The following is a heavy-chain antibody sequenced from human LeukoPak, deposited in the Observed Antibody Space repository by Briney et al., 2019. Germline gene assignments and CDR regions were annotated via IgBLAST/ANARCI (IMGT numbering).Heavy chain of an antibody. V-gene: IGHV3-33*01. J-gene: IGHJ4*02. Sequence: GGSLRLSCAASGFTFSSYGMHWVRQAPGKGLEWMAVIWYDGSNKYYADSVKGRFTISRDNSKNTLYLQMNSLRVEDTAVYYCARDYKYAFDNWGQGTLVTVSS. CDR1: GFTFSSYG. CDR3: ARDYKYAFDN. D-gene: IGHD5-24*01. CDR2: IWYDGSNK.